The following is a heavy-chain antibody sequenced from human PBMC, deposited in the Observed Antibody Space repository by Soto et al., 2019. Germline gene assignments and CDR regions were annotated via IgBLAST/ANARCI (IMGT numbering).Heavy chain of an antibody. CDR2: INHSGST. J-gene: IGHJ4*02. V-gene: IGHV4-34*01. CDR1: GGSFSGYY. CDR3: ERSTMVRGVILGLAY. D-gene: IGHD3-10*01. Sequence: QVQLQQWGAGLLKPSETLSLTCAVYGGSFSGYYWSWIRQPPGKGLEWIGEINHSGSTNYNPSLTNLFTISVSTSKTPFSLKLSSVTAGDTAVYYCERSTMVRGVILGLAYWGQGTLVTVSS.